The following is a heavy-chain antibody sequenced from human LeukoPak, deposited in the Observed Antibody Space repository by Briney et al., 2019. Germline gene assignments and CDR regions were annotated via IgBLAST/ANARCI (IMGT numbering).Heavy chain of an antibody. Sequence: ASVKVSCKASGYTFTGYYIHWVRQAPGQGLEWMGWINPKSGDTNSAHKLQGRVTMSRDTSIATSYMELSSLTSDDTAVYYCVRASYITYDLWGQGTLVTVSS. CDR1: GYTFTGYY. CDR2: INPKSGDT. J-gene: IGHJ5*02. V-gene: IGHV1-2*02. D-gene: IGHD3-16*01. CDR3: VRASYITYDL.